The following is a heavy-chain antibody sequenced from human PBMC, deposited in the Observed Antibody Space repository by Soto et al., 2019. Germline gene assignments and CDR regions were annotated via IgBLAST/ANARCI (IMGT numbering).Heavy chain of an antibody. CDR3: ARINGSSFFDY. D-gene: IGHD3-10*01. CDR1: GFTFSDYW. CDR2: IKEDGSER. Sequence: GGSLRLSCAASGFTFSDYWMSWVRQAPGKGLEWVANIKEDGSERYYVDSVKGRFTISRDNAKMSLFLQMHSLRAEDTAVYYCARINGSSFFDYWGQGTLVTVSS. J-gene: IGHJ4*02. V-gene: IGHV3-7*01.